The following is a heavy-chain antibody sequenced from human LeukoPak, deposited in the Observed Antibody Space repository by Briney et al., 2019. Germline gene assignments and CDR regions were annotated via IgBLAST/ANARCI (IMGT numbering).Heavy chain of an antibody. J-gene: IGHJ4*01. V-gene: IGHV4-39*07. CDR1: GASINTASYY. CDR3: ARDLGTEGGGEYFDY. D-gene: IGHD2-21*01. CDR2: IYYYNGNT. Sequence: SETLSLTCTVSGASINTASYYWGWIRQSPGRGLEWIGSIYYYNGNTFYNPSLKSRVTISLDTSKNQFSLKLSSVTAADTAVYYCARDLGTEGGGEYFDYWGQGTLVTVSS.